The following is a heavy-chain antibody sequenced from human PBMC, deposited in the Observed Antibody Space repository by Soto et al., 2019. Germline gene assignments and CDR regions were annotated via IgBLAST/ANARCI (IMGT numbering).Heavy chain of an antibody. CDR2: VSGSADST. CDR3: AKAGIGYCSSSSCMYYFDS. J-gene: IGHJ4*02. Sequence: GGALGLSCASSGFTFNNHAMNWVRQAPGKGLELVSTVSGSADSTYYANSVKGRFTISRDNSKNMVYLQMNSLRADDTAIYYCAKAGIGYCSSSSCMYYFDSWGQGTMVTVSS. D-gene: IGHD2-2*03. CDR1: GFTFNNHA. V-gene: IGHV3-23*01.